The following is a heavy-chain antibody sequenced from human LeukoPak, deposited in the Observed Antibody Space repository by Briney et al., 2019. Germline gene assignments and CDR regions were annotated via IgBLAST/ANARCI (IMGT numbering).Heavy chain of an antibody. Sequence: RGSLRLSCAASVLTVSSNCMTWVRQAPGMGLEWVSVLCSGGSTYYADSVKGRFTISTDNSKNTLYLQMDSLRAEDTAVYYCARKVGYGYALDYWGQETLVTVSS. V-gene: IGHV3-53*01. D-gene: IGHD5-18*01. CDR1: VLTVSSNC. J-gene: IGHJ4*02. CDR3: ARKVGYGYALDY. CDR2: LCSGGST.